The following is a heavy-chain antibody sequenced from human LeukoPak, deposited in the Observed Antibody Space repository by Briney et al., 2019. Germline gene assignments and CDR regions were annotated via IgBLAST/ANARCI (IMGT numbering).Heavy chain of an antibody. CDR3: ARGVVVTFFAFDI. D-gene: IGHD3-22*01. CDR1: GYRFTSYW. J-gene: IGHJ3*02. V-gene: IGHV5-51*01. Sequence: GGSLQISCKGSGYRFTSYWIGWVRQMPGKGLEWMGIIYPGDSDTRYSPSFQGQVTISADKSISTAYLQWSSLKASDTAMYYCARGVVVTFFAFDIWGQGTMVTVSS. CDR2: IYPGDSDT.